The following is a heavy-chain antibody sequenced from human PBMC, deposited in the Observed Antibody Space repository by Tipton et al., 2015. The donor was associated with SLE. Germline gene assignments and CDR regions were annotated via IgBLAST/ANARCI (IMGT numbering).Heavy chain of an antibody. V-gene: IGHV4-4*08. Sequence: TLSLTCTVSGGSISSYYWSWIRQPPGKGLEWIGYIYTSGSTNYNPSLKSRVTISVDTSKNQFSLKLSSVTAADTAVYYCARLGPRQNWFDPWGQGTLVTVSS. CDR1: GGSISSYY. CDR3: ARLGPRQNWFDP. CDR2: IYTSGST. J-gene: IGHJ5*02.